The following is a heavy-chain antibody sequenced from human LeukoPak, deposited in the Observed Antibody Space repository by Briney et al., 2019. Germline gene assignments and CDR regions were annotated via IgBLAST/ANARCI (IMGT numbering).Heavy chain of an antibody. D-gene: IGHD2/OR15-2a*01. J-gene: IGHJ4*02. V-gene: IGHV1-46*01. CDR2: IKPSGGST. CDR3: AREVPENFNFDY. CDR1: GYTFTSYY. Sequence: GASVKVSCKASGYTFTSYYTHWVRQAPGQGLEWMGIIKPSGGSTLYAQKFQGRVTVTSDMSTSTVYVELGSLRSEDTAVYYCAREVPENFNFDYWGQGTLVTVSS.